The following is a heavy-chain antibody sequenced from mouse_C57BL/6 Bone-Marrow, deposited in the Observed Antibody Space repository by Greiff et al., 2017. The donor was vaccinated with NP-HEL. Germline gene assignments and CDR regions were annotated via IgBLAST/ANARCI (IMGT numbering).Heavy chain of an antibody. D-gene: IGHD4-1*01. Sequence: QVQLQQPGAELVKPGASVKMSCKASGYTFTSYWITWVKQRPGQGLEWIGDIYPGSGSTNYNEKFKSKATLTVDTSSSTAYMQLSSLTSEDSAVYDCARGGTWEKGAWFAYWGQGTLVTVSA. J-gene: IGHJ3*01. V-gene: IGHV1-55*01. CDR1: GYTFTSYW. CDR2: IYPGSGST. CDR3: ARGGTWEKGAWFAY.